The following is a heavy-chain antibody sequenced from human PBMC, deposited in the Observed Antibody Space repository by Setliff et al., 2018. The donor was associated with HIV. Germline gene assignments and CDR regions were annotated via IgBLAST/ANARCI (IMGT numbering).Heavy chain of an antibody. CDR1: GFTFSDYY. CDR2: ITNTGSST. J-gene: IGHJ4*02. Sequence: LRLSCAASGFTFSDYYLNWFRLAPGKGLEWISHITNTGSSTNYADSVKGRFTVSRDNAKNTLYLQMNRLRAEDTAVYYCVRGPQFRPHWGQGTLVTVSS. V-gene: IGHV3-11*06. CDR3: VRGPQFRPH.